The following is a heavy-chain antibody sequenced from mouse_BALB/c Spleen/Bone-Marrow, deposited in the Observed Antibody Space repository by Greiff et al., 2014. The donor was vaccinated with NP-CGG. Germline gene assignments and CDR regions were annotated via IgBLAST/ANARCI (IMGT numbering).Heavy chain of an antibody. V-gene: IGHV1-61*01. Sequence: VQLQQSGTEVVRPGASVKLSCKASCYSFTTYWMNWVKQRPGQGLEWIGMIHPSDSETRLNQKFKDKATLTVDKSSSTAYMQLNSPTSEDSAVYYCAREKVYYGISWFAYWGQGTLVTVSA. J-gene: IGHJ3*01. CDR1: CYSFTTYW. CDR2: IHPSDSET. CDR3: AREKVYYGISWFAY. D-gene: IGHD2-1*01.